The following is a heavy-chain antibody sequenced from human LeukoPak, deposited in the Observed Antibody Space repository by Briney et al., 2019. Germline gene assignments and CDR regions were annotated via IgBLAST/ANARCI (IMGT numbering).Heavy chain of an antibody. CDR3: ARDIGSGRGMDV. V-gene: IGHV3-30*04. CDR2: ISYDGSNK. CDR1: GFTFSSYA. Sequence: GGSLRLSCAASGFTFSSYAMHWVRQAPGKGLGWVAVISYDGSNKYYADSVKGRFTISRDNSKNTLYLQMNSLRAEDTAVYYCARDIGSGRGMDVWGQGTTVTVSS. J-gene: IGHJ6*02. D-gene: IGHD3-10*01.